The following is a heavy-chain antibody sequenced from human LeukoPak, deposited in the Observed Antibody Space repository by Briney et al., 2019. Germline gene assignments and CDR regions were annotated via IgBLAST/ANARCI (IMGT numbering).Heavy chain of an antibody. CDR1: GFTFSSYA. CDR2: ISGSGGST. CDR3: AREGSYYYDSSGSYYFDY. J-gene: IGHJ4*02. Sequence: GRSLRLSCAASGFTFSSYAMSWVRQAPGKGLEWVSAISGSGGSTYYADSVKGRFTISRDNAKNSLYLQMNSLRAEDTAVYYCAREGSYYYDSSGSYYFDYWGQGTLVTVSS. V-gene: IGHV3-23*01. D-gene: IGHD3-22*01.